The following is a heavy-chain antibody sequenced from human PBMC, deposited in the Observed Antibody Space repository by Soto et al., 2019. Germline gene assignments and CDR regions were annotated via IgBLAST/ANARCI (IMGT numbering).Heavy chain of an antibody. CDR3: ARLAGDSLAGAFDI. Sequence: SVKVSCKASGYTFTSYGISWVRQAPGQGLEWMGGIIPIFGTANYAQKFQGRVTITADESTSTAYMELSSLRSEDTAVYYCARLAGDSLAGAFDIWGQGTMVTVSS. CDR1: GYTFTSYG. V-gene: IGHV1-69*13. CDR2: IIPIFGTA. D-gene: IGHD3-16*01. J-gene: IGHJ3*02.